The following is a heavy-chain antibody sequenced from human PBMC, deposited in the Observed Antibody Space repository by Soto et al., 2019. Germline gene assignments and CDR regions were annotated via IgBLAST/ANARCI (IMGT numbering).Heavy chain of an antibody. CDR3: ARDRGYDAHDYYYNAMDV. V-gene: IGHV3-21*01. CDR2: IRGFSPYT. Sequence: GGSLRLSCISSGFTFRTYTMNWVRQAPGEGLEWVSGIRGFSPYTFYAESVKGRFTISRDNAKNSLYLQMDSLRAEDTAVYYCARDRGYDAHDYYYNAMDVWGQGTTVTVSS. J-gene: IGHJ6*02. D-gene: IGHD3-10*01. CDR1: GFTFRTYT.